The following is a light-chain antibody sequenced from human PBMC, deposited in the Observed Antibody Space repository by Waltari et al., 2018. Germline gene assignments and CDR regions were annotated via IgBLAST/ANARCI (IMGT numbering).Light chain of an antibody. CDR1: QSISSW. CDR3: QQYNSYSPSYT. Sequence: DIQMTQSPSTLSASVGDRVTITCRASQSISSWLAWYQQKPGKAPKLLIYKASSLESGVPSRFSGSGSGTEFTLTISSLQPDDFATYYCQQYNSYSPSYTFGQGTKLEFK. V-gene: IGKV1-5*03. J-gene: IGKJ2*01. CDR2: KAS.